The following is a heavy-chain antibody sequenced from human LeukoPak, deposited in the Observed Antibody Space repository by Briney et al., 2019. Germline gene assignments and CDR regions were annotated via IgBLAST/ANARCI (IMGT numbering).Heavy chain of an antibody. D-gene: IGHD6-19*01. CDR1: GFTFSDYY. CDR3: AKDLGIAVAGYFDY. Sequence: GGSLRLSCAASGFTFSDYYMSWIRQAPGKGLEWVSYISSSGSTIYYADSVKGRFTISRDNAKNSLYLQLNSLRAEDTAVYYCAKDLGIAVAGYFDYWGQGTLVTVSS. CDR2: ISSSGSTI. V-gene: IGHV3-11*01. J-gene: IGHJ4*02.